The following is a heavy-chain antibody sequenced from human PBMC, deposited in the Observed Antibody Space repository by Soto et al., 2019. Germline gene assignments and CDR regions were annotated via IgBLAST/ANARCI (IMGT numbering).Heavy chain of an antibody. Sequence: QVQLQESGPGLVKPSQTLSLTCTVSGGSISSGDYYWNWIRQPPGKGLEWIGYISYTGSTYYNPSLKGRVTISVDTSKNQFSLKLSSVTAADTAVYYCARQVIVIVPATIDYYYYGMDVWGQGTTVTVSS. V-gene: IGHV4-30-4*01. CDR3: ARQVIVIVPATIDYYYYGMDV. D-gene: IGHD2-2*02. CDR1: GGSISSGDYY. CDR2: ISYTGST. J-gene: IGHJ6*02.